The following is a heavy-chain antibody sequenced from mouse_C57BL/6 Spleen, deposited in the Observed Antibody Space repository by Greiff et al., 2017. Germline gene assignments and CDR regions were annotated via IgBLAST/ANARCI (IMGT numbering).Heavy chain of an antibody. CDR3: ERKGTAFLDY. J-gene: IGHJ2*01. V-gene: IGHV1-80*01. Sequence: VQLQQSGAELVKPGASVKLSCTASGYAFSSYWMNWVKQRPGKGLEWIGQIYPGDGDTNYNGKFKGKATLTADKSSSTAYMQLSSLTSEDSAVYFGERKGTAFLDYWGQGTTLTVSS. CDR1: GYAFSSYW. CDR2: IYPGDGDT. D-gene: IGHD3-3*01.